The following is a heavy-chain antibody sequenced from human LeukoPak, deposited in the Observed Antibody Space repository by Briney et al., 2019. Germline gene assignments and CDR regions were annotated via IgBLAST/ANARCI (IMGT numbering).Heavy chain of an antibody. D-gene: IGHD2-15*01. V-gene: IGHV1-69*13. J-gene: IGHJ5*02. Sequence: AASVKVSCKASGGTFSSYAISWVRQAPGQGLEWMGGIIPIFGTANYAQKFQGRVTITADESTSTAYMELSSLRSEDTAVYYCARDLGYCTGGTCYPSWFDPWGQGTLVTVSS. CDR1: GGTFSSYA. CDR2: IIPIFGTA. CDR3: ARDLGYCTGGTCYPSWFDP.